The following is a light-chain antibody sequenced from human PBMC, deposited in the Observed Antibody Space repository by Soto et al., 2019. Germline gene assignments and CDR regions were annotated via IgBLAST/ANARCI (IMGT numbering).Light chain of an antibody. CDR2: AVS. CDR1: SSDIGSYNH. J-gene: IGLJ1*01. Sequence: QSVVTQPASVSGSPGQSITISCSGNSSDIGSYNHVAWYQQFPCKSPKLMIYAVSDRPPGVSDRFSGSKSGITASLTISGLQTEDEAYYYCISYTDRQSYLFGTGTKVTVL. V-gene: IGLV2-14*03. CDR3: ISYTDRQSYL.